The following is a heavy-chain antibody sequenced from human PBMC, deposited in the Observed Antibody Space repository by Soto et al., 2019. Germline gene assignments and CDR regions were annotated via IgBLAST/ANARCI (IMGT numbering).Heavy chain of an antibody. CDR1: GCTFSSYT. CDR3: ARDAATAGTGPICY. Sequence: SVKVSCKASGCTFSSYTISWVRQAPGQGLEWMGRIIPILGIANYAQKFQGRVTITADKSTSTAYMELSSLRSEDTAVYYCARDAATAGTGPICYWGQGTLVTVSS. J-gene: IGHJ4*02. CDR2: IIPILGIA. D-gene: IGHD6-13*01. V-gene: IGHV1-69*04.